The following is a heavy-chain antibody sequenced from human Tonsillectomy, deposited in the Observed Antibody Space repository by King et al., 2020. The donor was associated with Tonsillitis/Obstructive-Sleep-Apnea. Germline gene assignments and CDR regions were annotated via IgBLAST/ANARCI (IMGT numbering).Heavy chain of an antibody. CDR1: GLTFSNYA. D-gene: IGHD5-12*01. CDR2: ISGSGGTT. Sequence: VPLLESGGGLVQPGGSLRLSCAAPGLTFSNYAMSWVRQAPGKGLEWVSTISGSGGTTYYADSVKGRFTISRDNSKNTLYLQMNSLRADDTAVYYCAKEEEDGVADYWGQGTLVTVSS. CDR3: AKEEEDGVADY. V-gene: IGHV3-23*01. J-gene: IGHJ4*02.